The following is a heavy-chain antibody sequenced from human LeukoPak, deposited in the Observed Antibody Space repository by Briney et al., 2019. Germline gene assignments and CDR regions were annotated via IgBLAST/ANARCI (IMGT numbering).Heavy chain of an antibody. CDR3: ARSYGYCSGGSCYRYFDY. J-gene: IGHJ4*02. CDR1: GYSFTSYW. V-gene: IGHV5-51*01. D-gene: IGHD2-15*01. Sequence: GESLKISCKGSGYSFTSYWIGWVRQMPGKGLEWMGIIYPGDSDARYSPSFQGQVTISADKSISTAYLQWSSLKASDTAMYYCARSYGYCSGGSCYRYFDYWGQGTLATVSS. CDR2: IYPGDSDA.